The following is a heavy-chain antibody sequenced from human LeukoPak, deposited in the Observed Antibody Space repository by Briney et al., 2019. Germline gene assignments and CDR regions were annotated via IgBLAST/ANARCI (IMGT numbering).Heavy chain of an antibody. J-gene: IGHJ4*01. D-gene: IGHD3-10*02. V-gene: IGHV3-48*04. CDR3: ARMLGGIISYHFNY. CDR2: ISSSGSTI. Sequence: GGSLRLSCAASGFTFSSSSMNWVRQTPGKGLEWVSYISSSGSTIYYADSAKGRFTISRDNAKNSLYLQMNSVRAEDTAVYYCARMLGGIISYHFNYWGHGTLVTVSS. CDR1: GFTFSSSS.